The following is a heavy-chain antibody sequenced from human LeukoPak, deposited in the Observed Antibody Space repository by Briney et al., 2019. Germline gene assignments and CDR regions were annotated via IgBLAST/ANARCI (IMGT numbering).Heavy chain of an antibody. CDR2: ISWNSGSI. CDR1: GFIFDDYA. V-gene: IGHV3-9*01. Sequence: GRSLRLSCAASGFIFDDYAIHWVRQALGSGLEWVSAISWNSGSIGYADSVKGRFTISRDNAKNSLYLQMNSLRAEDTAIYYCTRVGYIDEGIDYWGQGTLVTVSS. J-gene: IGHJ4*02. D-gene: IGHD5-24*01. CDR3: TRVGYIDEGIDY.